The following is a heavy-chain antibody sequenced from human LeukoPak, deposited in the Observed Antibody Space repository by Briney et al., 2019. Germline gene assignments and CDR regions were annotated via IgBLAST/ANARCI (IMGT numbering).Heavy chain of an antibody. V-gene: IGHV4-61*02. D-gene: IGHD1-14*01. CDR3: ARQYRPDPFDYYYGMDV. CDR1: GGSISSGSYY. Sequence: SQTLSLTCTVSGGSISSGSYYWSWIRQPAGKGLEWIGRTYTSGSTNYNPSLKSRVTISVDTSKNQFSLKLSSVTAADTAVYYCARQYRPDPFDYYYGMDVWGQGTTVTVSS. CDR2: TYTSGST. J-gene: IGHJ6*02.